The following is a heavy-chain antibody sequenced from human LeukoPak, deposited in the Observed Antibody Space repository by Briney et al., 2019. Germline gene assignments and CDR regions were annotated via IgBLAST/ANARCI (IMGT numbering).Heavy chain of an antibody. D-gene: IGHD1-26*01. CDR2: ISSSSSYI. Sequence: GGSLRLSCAASGFTFSTYSMNWVRQAPGKGLEWVSSISSSSSYIYYADSVKGRFTISRDNAKTSLYLQMNSLRAEDTAVYYRARARVGGNPNYYFYMDVWGKGTTVTVSS. CDR3: ARARVGGNPNYYFYMDV. V-gene: IGHV3-21*01. J-gene: IGHJ6*03. CDR1: GFTFSTYS.